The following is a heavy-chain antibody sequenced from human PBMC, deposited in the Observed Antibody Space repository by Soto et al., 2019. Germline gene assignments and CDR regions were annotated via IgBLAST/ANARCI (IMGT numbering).Heavy chain of an antibody. CDR1: RGSISSYY. V-gene: IGHV4-59*01. Sequence: XXTLSLTCTVSRGSISSYYWSWIRQPPGKGLEWIXYIYYXGSTNYNPYLXXRVTISVXXYKNKFSLKLSSVTAADPAVYYCARVYDYYFDYWGQGTLVTVSS. J-gene: IGHJ4*02. CDR2: IYYXGST. D-gene: IGHD1-1*01. CDR3: ARVYDYYFDY.